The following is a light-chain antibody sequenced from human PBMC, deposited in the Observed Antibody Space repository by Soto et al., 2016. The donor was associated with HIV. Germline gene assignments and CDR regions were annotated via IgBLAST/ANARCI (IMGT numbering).Light chain of an antibody. CDR2: KTS. J-gene: IGKJ1*01. Sequence: DIQMTQFPSTLSASTGDRVTITCRASQSVSVWLAWYQQKPGKAPNLLIFKTSTLEIGVPSRFSGSGSGTEFTLTLSSVQPDDVGTYYCQQYNSVPWTFGQGT. V-gene: IGKV1-5*03. CDR3: QQYNSVPWT. CDR1: QSVSVW.